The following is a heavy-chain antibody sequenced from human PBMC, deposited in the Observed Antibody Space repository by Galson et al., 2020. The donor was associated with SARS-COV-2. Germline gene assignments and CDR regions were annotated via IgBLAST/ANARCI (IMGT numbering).Heavy chain of an antibody. CDR1: GFTFNSFA. CDR3: VKDPGGSGSS. V-gene: IGHV3-64D*08. D-gene: IGHD2-15*01. Sequence: GESLKISCSASGFTFNSFAMHWVRQAPGKGLQYLSAISPTGSTTYYADSVKGRFTISRDNSKSTLYLQMTNLRLDDKALYYCVKDPGGSGSSWGQGTLVTVGS. CDR2: ISPTGSTT. J-gene: IGHJ1*01.